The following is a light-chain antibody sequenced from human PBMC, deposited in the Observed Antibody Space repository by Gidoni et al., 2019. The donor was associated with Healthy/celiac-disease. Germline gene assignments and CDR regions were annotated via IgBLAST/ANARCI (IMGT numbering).Light chain of an antibody. CDR3: MQALQTPFT. Sequence: DIVMNQSPLSLPVTPGEPASISCRSSQILLHSNGYNYLDWYLQKPGQSPQLLIYLGSNRASGVPDRFSGSGSGTDFTLKISRVEAEDVGVYYCMQALQTPFTFGPGTKVEIK. J-gene: IGKJ3*01. V-gene: IGKV2-28*01. CDR1: QILLHSNGYNY. CDR2: LGS.